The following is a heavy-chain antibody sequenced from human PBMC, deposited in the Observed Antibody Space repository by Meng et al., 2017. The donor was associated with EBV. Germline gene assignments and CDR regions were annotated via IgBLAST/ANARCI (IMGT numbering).Heavy chain of an antibody. V-gene: IGHV1-69*01. Sequence: QVQLVRSGAGVKKPGSSVKVSCKPSGGTFRSDAVSWVRQAPGQGLEWMGGLIPMSDAPYYAQKFQDRVTITADESTSTHYMDLSGLRSEDTAVYYCASESGRGFTPDYWGQGTLVTVSS. J-gene: IGHJ4*02. D-gene: IGHD3-10*01. CDR1: GGTFRSDA. CDR3: ASESGRGFTPDY. CDR2: LIPMSDAP.